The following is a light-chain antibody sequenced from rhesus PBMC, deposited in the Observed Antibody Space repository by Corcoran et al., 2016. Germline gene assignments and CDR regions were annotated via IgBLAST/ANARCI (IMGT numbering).Light chain of an antibody. J-gene: IGKJ2*01. Sequence: DIVMTQSPAFVSVTPGEKVTITCQASEGISNYLHWYQQKQVKAPKFFIQYASQSIAGVPSRFNGSGSGPDFNFTNMSLEVEDAATYYCQQGNKHPMYSFGQGTKVEIK. CDR3: QQGNKHPMYS. CDR2: YAS. CDR1: EGISNY. V-gene: IGKV6-47*02.